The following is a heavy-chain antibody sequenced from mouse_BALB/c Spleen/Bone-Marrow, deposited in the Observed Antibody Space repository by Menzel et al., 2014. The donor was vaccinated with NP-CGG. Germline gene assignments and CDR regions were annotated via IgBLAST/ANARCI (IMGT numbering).Heavy chain of an antibody. J-gene: IGHJ2*01. Sequence: VHLVESGGDLVKPGGSLKLSCVASGFTFSSYGMSWVRQTPDKRLEWVATISSGGSSTYYPASVKGRFTISRDNAKSTLYLQMSSLNSEDTAMYYCTRRPLQANSYFDCWGQGTPLTVSS. CDR3: TRRPLQANSYFDC. D-gene: IGHD3-2*02. CDR1: GFTFSSYG. V-gene: IGHV5-6*01. CDR2: ISSGGSST.